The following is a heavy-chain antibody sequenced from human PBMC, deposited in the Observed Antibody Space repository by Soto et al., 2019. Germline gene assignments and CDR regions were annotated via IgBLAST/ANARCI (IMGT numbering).Heavy chain of an antibody. CDR2: IWYDGSNK. J-gene: IGHJ4*02. D-gene: IGHD6-13*01. Sequence: QVQLVESGGGVVQPGRSLRLSCAASGFTFSSYGMHWVRQAPGKGLEWVAVIWYDGSNKYYADSVKGRFTISRDNSKNTLYLQMNSLRAEDTAVYYCARSYSSSWSRFDYWGQGTLVTVSS. V-gene: IGHV3-33*01. CDR3: ARSYSSSWSRFDY. CDR1: GFTFSSYG.